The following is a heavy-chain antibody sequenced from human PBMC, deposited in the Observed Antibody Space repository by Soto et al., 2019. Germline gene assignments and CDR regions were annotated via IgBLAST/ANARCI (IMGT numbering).Heavy chain of an antibody. J-gene: IGHJ4*02. CDR2: ISAYDGNT. Sequence: ASVKVSCKASGYTITSYGISCVRQAPEQGLEWMGWISAYDGNTNYAQKLQGRVTMTTDTSTSTAYMELRSLRSDDTAVYYCARVILRFLEWFSEYYFDYWGQGTLVTVS. D-gene: IGHD3-3*01. CDR3: ARVILRFLEWFSEYYFDY. V-gene: IGHV1-18*01. CDR1: GYTITSYG.